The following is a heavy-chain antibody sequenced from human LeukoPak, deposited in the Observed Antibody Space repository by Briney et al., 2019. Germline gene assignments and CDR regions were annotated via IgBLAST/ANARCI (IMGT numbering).Heavy chain of an antibody. CDR2: ISYDGSNK. CDR3: AKDFVYGSRFPRPLDY. V-gene: IGHV3-30*04. J-gene: IGHJ4*02. CDR1: GFTFSSYA. D-gene: IGHD3-3*01. Sequence: GGSLRLSCAASGFTFSSYAMHWVRQAPGKGLEWVAAISYDGSNKYSADSVKGRFTISRDNSRNTLYLQMNSLRADDTARYYCAKDFVYGSRFPRPLDYWGQGTLVTVSS.